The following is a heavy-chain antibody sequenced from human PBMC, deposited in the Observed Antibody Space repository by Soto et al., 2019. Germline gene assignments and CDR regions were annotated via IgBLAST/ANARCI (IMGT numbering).Heavy chain of an antibody. D-gene: IGHD6-13*01. J-gene: IGHJ5*02. CDR1: GGSISSYY. CDR2: IYYSGST. Sequence: ASETLSLTCTVSGGSISSYYWSWIRQPPGKGLEWIGYIYYSGSTNYNPSLKSRVTISVDTSKNQFSLKLSSVTAADTAVYYCARGLTGYSSSWYTSDNWFDPWGQGTLVTVSS. V-gene: IGHV4-59*01. CDR3: ARGLTGYSSSWYTSDNWFDP.